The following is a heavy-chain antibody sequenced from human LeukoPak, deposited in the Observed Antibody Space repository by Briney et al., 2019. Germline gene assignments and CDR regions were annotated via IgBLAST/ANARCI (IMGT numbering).Heavy chain of an antibody. CDR3: ARGGKAARTNYFDY. CDR1: GGTFSSYA. CDR2: IIPIFGTA. J-gene: IGHJ4*02. Sequence: VASVKVSCKASGGTFSSYAISWVRQAPGQGLEWMGGIIPIFGTANYAQKFQGRVTITTDESTSTAYMELSSLRSEDTAVYYCARGGKAARTNYFDYWGQGTLVTVSS. D-gene: IGHD6-6*01. V-gene: IGHV1-69*05.